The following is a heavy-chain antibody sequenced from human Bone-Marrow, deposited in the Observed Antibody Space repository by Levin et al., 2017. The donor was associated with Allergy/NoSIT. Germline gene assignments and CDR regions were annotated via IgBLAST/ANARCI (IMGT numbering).Heavy chain of an antibody. CDR3: TTVFVVVPAFDY. CDR2: IKSKTDGGTT. V-gene: IGHV3-15*07. CDR1: GFTFSNAW. J-gene: IGHJ4*02. Sequence: GESLKISCAASGFTFSNAWMNWVRQAPGKGLEWVGRIKSKTDGGTTDYAAPVEGRFTISRDDSKNTLYLQMNSLKTEDTAVYYCTTVFVVVPAFDYWGQGTLVTVSS. D-gene: IGHD2-15*01.